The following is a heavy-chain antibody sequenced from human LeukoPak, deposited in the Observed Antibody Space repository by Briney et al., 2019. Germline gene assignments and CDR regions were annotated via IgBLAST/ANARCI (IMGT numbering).Heavy chain of an antibody. J-gene: IGHJ4*02. CDR2: ISWNSGSI. CDR3: ARYSSSWYGDCFDY. D-gene: IGHD6-13*01. V-gene: IGHV3-9*01. CDR1: GFTFDDYA. Sequence: GGSLRLSCAASGFTFDDYAMHWVRQAPGKGLEWVSGISWNSGSIGYADSVKGRFTISRDNAKNSLYLQMNSLRAEDTALYYCARYSSSWYGDCFDYWDQGTLVTVSS.